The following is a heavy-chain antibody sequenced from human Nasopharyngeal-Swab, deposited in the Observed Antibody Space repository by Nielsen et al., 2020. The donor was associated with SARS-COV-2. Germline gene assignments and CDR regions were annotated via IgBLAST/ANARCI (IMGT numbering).Heavy chain of an antibody. Sequence: VRQAPGKGLEWVSYISSSSSTIYYADSVKGRFTISRDNAKNSLYLQMNSLRAEDMAVYYCARGARGFLGVVITTYYYYYMDVWGKGTTVTVSS. V-gene: IGHV3-48*04. D-gene: IGHD3-3*01. J-gene: IGHJ6*03. CDR3: ARGARGFLGVVITTYYYYYMDV. CDR2: ISSSSSTI.